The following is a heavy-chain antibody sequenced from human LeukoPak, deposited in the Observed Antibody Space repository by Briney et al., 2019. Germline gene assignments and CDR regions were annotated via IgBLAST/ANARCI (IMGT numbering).Heavy chain of an antibody. CDR3: ARDGYSSGYSRDAFDI. V-gene: IGHV1-2*02. J-gene: IGHJ3*02. CDR2: INPNSGGT. CDR1: GYTFTGYY. D-gene: IGHD3-22*01. Sequence: ASVKVSCKASGYTFTGYYMHWVRQAPGQGLEWMGWINPNSGGTNYAQKFQGRVTMTRDTSTSTVYMELSSLRSEDTAVYYCARDGYSSGYSRDAFDIWGQGTMVTVSS.